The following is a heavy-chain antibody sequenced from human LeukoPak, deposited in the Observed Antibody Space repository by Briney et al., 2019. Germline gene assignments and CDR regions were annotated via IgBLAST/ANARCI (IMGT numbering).Heavy chain of an antibody. V-gene: IGHV3-30*02. Sequence: PGGSLRLSCAASGFTFSSYGMHWVRQAPGKGLEWVAFIRYDGSNKYYADSVKGRFTISRDNSKNTLYLQMNSLRAEDTAVYYCARRTLRVLYFQHWGQGTLVTVSS. CDR3: ARRTLRVLYFQH. J-gene: IGHJ1*01. CDR2: IRYDGSNK. CDR1: GFTFSSYG.